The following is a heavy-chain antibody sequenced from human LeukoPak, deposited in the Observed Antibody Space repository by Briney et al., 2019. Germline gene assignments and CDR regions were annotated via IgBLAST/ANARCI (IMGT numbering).Heavy chain of an antibody. CDR2: ISYDGSNK. Sequence: GGSLRLSCAASGLTFSSYGMHWVRQAPGKGLEWVAVISYDGSNKYYADSVKGRFTISRDNSKNTLYLQMNSLRAEDTAVYYCAKDNPAAAGKYFDYWGQGPLVTVSS. J-gene: IGHJ4*02. CDR3: AKDNPAAAGKYFDY. CDR1: GLTFSSYG. D-gene: IGHD2-2*01. V-gene: IGHV3-30*18.